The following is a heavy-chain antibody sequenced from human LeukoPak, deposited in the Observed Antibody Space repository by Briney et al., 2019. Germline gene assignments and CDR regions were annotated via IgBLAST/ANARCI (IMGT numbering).Heavy chain of an antibody. V-gene: IGHV1-2*06. CDR3: AREGAYWFDSSGTLGNDY. CDR1: GYTFTGYY. J-gene: IGHJ4*02. D-gene: IGHD3-22*01. CDR2: LNPNSGGT. Sequence: ASVKVSRKASGYTFTGYYMHWVRQAPGQGLEWMGRLNPNSGGTNYAQKFQGRITMTRDTSISTAYMELSNLRSDDTAVYYCAREGAYWFDSSGTLGNDYWGQGTLVTVSS.